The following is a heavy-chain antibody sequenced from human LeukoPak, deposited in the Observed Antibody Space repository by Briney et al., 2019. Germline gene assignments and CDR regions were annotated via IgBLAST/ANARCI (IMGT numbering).Heavy chain of an antibody. CDR2: INHSGST. CDR3: ARAVIVLRYFDY. CDR1: GGSFSGYY. J-gene: IGHJ4*02. D-gene: IGHD3-9*01. Sequence: SETLSLTCAVYGGSFSGYYWSWIRQPPGKGLEWIGEINHSGSTNYNPSLKSRVTISVDTSKNQFSLKLSSVTAADTAVYYCARAVIVLRYFDYWGQGTLVTVSS. V-gene: IGHV4-34*01.